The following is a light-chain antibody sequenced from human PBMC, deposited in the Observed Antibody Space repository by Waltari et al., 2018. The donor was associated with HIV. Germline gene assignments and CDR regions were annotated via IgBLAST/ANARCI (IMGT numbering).Light chain of an antibody. CDR1: SSDVGAFKY. V-gene: IGLV2-8*01. Sequence: QSALTQPPSASGSPGQSVSISCTGASSDVGAFKYVSWYQHHPGKAPKLLIYDVTKRPSGVTDRFSGSKSGNTASLTVSGLQAEDEAHYYCSSYAGSSMSYAFGTGTKVTVL. CDR3: SSYAGSSMSYA. CDR2: DVT. J-gene: IGLJ1*01.